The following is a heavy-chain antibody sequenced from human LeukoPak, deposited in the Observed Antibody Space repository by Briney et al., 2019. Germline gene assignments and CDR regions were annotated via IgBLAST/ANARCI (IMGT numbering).Heavy chain of an antibody. CDR1: GGSFSGYY. J-gene: IGHJ6*03. Sequence: SETLSLTCAVYGGSFSGYYWSWIRQPPGKGLEWIGEINHSGSTNYNPSLKSRVTISVDTSKNQFSLKLSSVTAADTAVYYCARGTLQSVWSGYYKHYYYYYMDVWGKGTTVTVSS. D-gene: IGHD3-3*01. V-gene: IGHV4-34*01. CDR2: INHSGST. CDR3: ARGTLQSVWSGYYKHYYYYYMDV.